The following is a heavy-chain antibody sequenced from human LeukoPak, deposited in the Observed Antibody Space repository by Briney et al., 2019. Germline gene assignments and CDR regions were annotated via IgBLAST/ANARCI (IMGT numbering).Heavy chain of an antibody. J-gene: IGHJ4*02. CDR2: IYYSGST. V-gene: IGHV4-39*01. D-gene: IGHD2-15*01. Sequence: PSETLSLTCTVSGGSISSSSYYWGWIRQPPGKGLEWIGSIYYSGSTYYNPSLKSRVTISVDTSKNQFSLKLSSVTAADTAVYYCARRYCSGGGCYSALDYWGQGTLITVSS. CDR1: GGSISSSSYY. CDR3: ARRYCSGGGCYSALDY.